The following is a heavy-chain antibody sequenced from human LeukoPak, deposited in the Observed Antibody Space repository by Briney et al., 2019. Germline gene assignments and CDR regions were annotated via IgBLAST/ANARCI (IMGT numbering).Heavy chain of an antibody. CDR2: IYTSGST. CDR1: GGSISSYY. Sequence: PSETLSLTCTVSGGSISSYYWSWIRQPAGKGLGWIGRIYTSGSTNYNPSLKSRVTMSVDTSKNQFSLKLSSVTAADPAVSYGARGEYYDLWSGSTALALSGQRTTVTVSS. J-gene: IGHJ3*01. CDR3: ARGEYYDLWSGSTALAL. V-gene: IGHV4-4*07. D-gene: IGHD3-3*01.